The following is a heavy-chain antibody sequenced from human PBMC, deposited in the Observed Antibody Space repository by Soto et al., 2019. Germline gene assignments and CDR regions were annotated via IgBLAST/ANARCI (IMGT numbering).Heavy chain of an antibody. V-gene: IGHV3-23*01. CDR1: GFTFSSYA. CDR3: AKIPGSGYYFFDY. CDR2: ISGSGGST. D-gene: IGHD3-3*01. J-gene: IGHJ4*02. Sequence: EVPLLESGGGLVQPGGSLRLSCAASGFTFSSYAMSWVRQAPGKGLEWVSAISGSGGSTYYADSVKGRFTISRDNSKNTLYLQMTSLRAEDTAVYYCAKIPGSGYYFFDYWGQGTLVTFSS.